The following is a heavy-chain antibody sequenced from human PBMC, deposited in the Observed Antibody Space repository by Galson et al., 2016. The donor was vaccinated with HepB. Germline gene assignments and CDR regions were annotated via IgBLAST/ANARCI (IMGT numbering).Heavy chain of an antibody. D-gene: IGHD1-14*01. CDR1: GDSVSSNSAG. V-gene: IGHV6-1*01. Sequence: CAISGDSVSSNSAGWNWIRQSPSRGLEWLGRTYYRSQCSHDYAPSVRGRLFLYADTSKNQFTMQLNSVTLEDTAVYYCTRVNHLGRGMNVWGQGTTVTVSS. CDR3: TRVNHLGRGMNV. CDR2: TYYRSQCSH. J-gene: IGHJ6*02.